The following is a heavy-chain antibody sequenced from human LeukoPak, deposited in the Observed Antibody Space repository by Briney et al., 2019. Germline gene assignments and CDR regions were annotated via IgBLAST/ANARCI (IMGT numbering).Heavy chain of an antibody. Sequence: SETLSLTCTVSGGSISSGGYYWSWIRQHPGKGLECIGYIYYSGSAYYNPSLKSRVTVSIDKSKNQFSLRLSSVTAADTALYYCARVSWFSGVDAFDIWGQGTMVTVSS. CDR2: IYYSGSA. V-gene: IGHV4-31*03. CDR1: GGSISSGGYY. D-gene: IGHD3-10*01. J-gene: IGHJ3*02. CDR3: ARVSWFSGVDAFDI.